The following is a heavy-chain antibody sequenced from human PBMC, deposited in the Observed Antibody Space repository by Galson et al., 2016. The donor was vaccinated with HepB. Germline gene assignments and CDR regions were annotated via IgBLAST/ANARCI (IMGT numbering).Heavy chain of an antibody. CDR1: GFTFTKAW. V-gene: IGHV3-30*03. Sequence: SLRLSCAASGFTFTKAWMTWVRQVPGKGLEWVALISFDGSDKYYADSVRGRFTISRDNSKSTLYLQMNSLRVDDTAVYYCARQAASGRRGWFDPWGQGTLVTVSS. CDR3: ARQAASGRRGWFDP. CDR2: ISFDGSDK. D-gene: IGHD6-13*01. J-gene: IGHJ5*02.